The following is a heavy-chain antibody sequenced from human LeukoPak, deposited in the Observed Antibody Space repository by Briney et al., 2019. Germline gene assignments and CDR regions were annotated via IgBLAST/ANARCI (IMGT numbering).Heavy chain of an antibody. D-gene: IGHD6-19*01. J-gene: IGHJ6*02. V-gene: IGHV4-4*02. CDR2: ISHSGTT. CDR3: ARDPSVAVDYGMDV. CDR1: GGSISSNNW. Sequence: SGTLSLTCGVSGGSISSNNWWSWVRQPPGKGLEWIGEISHSGTTNYNPSLKSRVTISVDTSKNQFSLKLNSVTAADTAVYYCARDPSVAVDYGMDVWGQGTTVTVS.